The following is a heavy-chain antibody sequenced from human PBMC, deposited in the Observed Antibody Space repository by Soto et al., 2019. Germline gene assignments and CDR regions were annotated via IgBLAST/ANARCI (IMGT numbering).Heavy chain of an antibody. Sequence: QVQLVQSGPEVKKPGASVTVSCKASGHTFSTYGINWVRQAPGQGLEWMGWISPYNGKTNYAQKFQGRATMTTDTSYSTAYMEQRSLRSVDTAMYYCAGGSQTQWLDFDAFDIWGQGTMVTVSS. J-gene: IGHJ3*02. CDR1: GHTFSTYG. V-gene: IGHV1-18*01. D-gene: IGHD6-19*01. CDR3: AGGSQTQWLDFDAFDI. CDR2: ISPYNGKT.